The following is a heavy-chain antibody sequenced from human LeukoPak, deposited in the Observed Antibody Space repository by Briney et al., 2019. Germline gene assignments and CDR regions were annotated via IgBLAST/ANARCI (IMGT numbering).Heavy chain of an antibody. V-gene: IGHV4-39*02. CDR1: GGSISSSSYY. D-gene: IGHD2-2*01. CDR2: IYYSGST. J-gene: IGHJ4*02. CDR3: ARDGSGCSSTSCLFDY. Sequence: SETLSLTCTVSGGSISSSSYYWGWIRQPPGKGLEWIGSIYYSGSTYYNPSLKSRVTISVDTSKNQFSLKLSSVTAADTAVYYCARDGSGCSSTSCLFDYWGQGTLVTVSS.